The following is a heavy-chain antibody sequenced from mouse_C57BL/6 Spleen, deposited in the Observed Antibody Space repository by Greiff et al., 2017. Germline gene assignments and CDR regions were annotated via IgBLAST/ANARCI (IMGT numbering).Heavy chain of an antibody. V-gene: IGHV2-5*01. D-gene: IGHD2-4*01. Sequence: VQRVESGPGLVQPSQSLSITCTVSGFSLTSYGVHWVRQSPGKGLEWLGVIWRGGSTDYNAAFMSRLSITKDNSKSQVFFKMNSLQADDTAIYYCAKNTIYYDYDEGDAMDYWGQGTSVTVSS. CDR1: GFSLTSYG. J-gene: IGHJ4*01. CDR3: AKNTIYYDYDEGDAMDY. CDR2: IWRGGST.